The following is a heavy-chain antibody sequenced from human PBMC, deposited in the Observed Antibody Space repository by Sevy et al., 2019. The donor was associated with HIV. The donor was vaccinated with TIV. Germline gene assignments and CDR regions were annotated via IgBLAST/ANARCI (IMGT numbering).Heavy chain of an antibody. D-gene: IGHD3-3*01. CDR3: ARDFTIFGVVSGIDY. V-gene: IGHV3-21*04. CDR2: ISDDSRYI. Sequence: GGSLRLSCAASGFTFRTYSMNWVRQAPGKGLEWLSSISDDSRYIYYSDSVKGRFTISRANTKNLLYPQINNLRVEDTAIYYCARDFTIFGVVSGIDYWGQGNLVTVSS. J-gene: IGHJ4*02. CDR1: GFTFRTYS.